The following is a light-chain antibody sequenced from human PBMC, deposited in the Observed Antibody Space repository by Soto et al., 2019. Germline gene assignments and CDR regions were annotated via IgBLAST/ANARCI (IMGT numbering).Light chain of an antibody. CDR3: QQLTSYPLP. J-gene: IGKJ4*01. V-gene: IGKV3-20*01. CDR1: QSVSSSY. Sequence: EIVLTQSPGTLSLSPGERATLSCRASQSVSSSYLAWYQQKPGQAPRLLIYGASSRATGIPDRFSGGGSGTDFTLTTSRLEPEDFAVYHCQQLTSYPLPFRGGTQVDIX. CDR2: GAS.